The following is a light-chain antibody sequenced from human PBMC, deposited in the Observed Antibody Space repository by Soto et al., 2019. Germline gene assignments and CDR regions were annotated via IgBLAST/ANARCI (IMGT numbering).Light chain of an antibody. Sequence: EIVLTQSPGTLSSSPGERATLSCRASQSVSSSSLAWYQRKPGQAPRLLIYGASSRATGIPDRFSGSGSGTDFTLTISRLEPEDFAVYYCQQYGSSTTFGQGTKVDIK. V-gene: IGKV3-20*01. CDR1: QSVSSSS. CDR2: GAS. CDR3: QQYGSSTT. J-gene: IGKJ1*01.